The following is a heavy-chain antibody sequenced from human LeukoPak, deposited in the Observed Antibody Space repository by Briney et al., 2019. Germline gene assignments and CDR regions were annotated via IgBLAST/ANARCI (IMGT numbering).Heavy chain of an antibody. V-gene: IGHV4-30-2*01. J-gene: IGHJ4*02. Sequence: SQTLSLTCAVSGGSISSGGYSWSWIRQPPGKGLEWIGYIYHSGSTYYNPSLKSRVTISVDRSKNQFSLKLSSVTAADTAVYYCARDSGLITFGESYFDYWGQGTLVTVSS. CDR3: ARDSGLITFGESYFDY. CDR2: IYHSGST. CDR1: GGSISSGGYS. D-gene: IGHD3-16*01.